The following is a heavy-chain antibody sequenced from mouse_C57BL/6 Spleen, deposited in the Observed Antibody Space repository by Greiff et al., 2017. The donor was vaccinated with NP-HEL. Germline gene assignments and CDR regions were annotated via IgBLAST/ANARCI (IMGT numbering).Heavy chain of an antibody. CDR1: GYAFSSYW. CDR2: IYPGDGDT. CDR3: ARRWDGVFDY. Sequence: VQLQQSGAELVKPGASVKISCKASGYAFSSYWMNWVKQRPGKGLEWIGHIYPGDGDTNYNGKFKGKATLTADKSSSTAYMQLSSLASEDSAVYFCARRWDGVFDYWGQGTTLTVSS. J-gene: IGHJ2*01. D-gene: IGHD4-1*01. V-gene: IGHV1-80*01.